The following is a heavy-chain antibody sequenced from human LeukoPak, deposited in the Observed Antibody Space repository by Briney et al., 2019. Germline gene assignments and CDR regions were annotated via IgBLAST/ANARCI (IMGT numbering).Heavy chain of an antibody. Sequence: PSETLSLTCTVSGGSISSYYWSCIRQPPGKGLEWIGYIYYSGSTNYNPSLTSRVTISVDTSKNQFSLKLSSVTAADTTVYYCARVYGSGSYTPYYYYYYMDVWGKGTTVTISS. J-gene: IGHJ6*03. CDR2: IYYSGST. D-gene: IGHD3-10*01. V-gene: IGHV4-59*01. CDR1: GGSISSYY. CDR3: ARVYGSGSYTPYYYYYYMDV.